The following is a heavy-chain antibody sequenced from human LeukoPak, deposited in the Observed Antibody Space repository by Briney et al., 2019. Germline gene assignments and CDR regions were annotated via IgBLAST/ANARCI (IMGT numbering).Heavy chain of an antibody. CDR1: GGSISSGDYY. J-gene: IGHJ4*02. D-gene: IGHD5-24*01. V-gene: IGHV4-30-4*08. CDR3: ARAKRWLPFDY. CDR2: IYYSGST. Sequence: KSSETLSLTCTVSGGSISSGDYYWSWIRQPPGKGLEWIGCIYYSGSTYYNPSLKSRVTISVDTSKNQFSLKLSSVTAADTAVYYCARAKRWLPFDYWGQGTLVTVSS.